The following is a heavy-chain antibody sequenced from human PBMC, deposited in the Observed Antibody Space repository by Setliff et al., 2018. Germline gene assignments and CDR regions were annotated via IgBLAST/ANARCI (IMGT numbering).Heavy chain of an antibody. CDR3: ARDTRVRDSSSVPSDTFDI. V-gene: IGHV4-59*01. D-gene: IGHD2-2*01. CDR2: INYSGTT. CDR1: GGSISTYY. J-gene: IGHJ3*02. Sequence: ATLSLTCSVSGGSISTYYWSWIRQSPGKGLEWIGNINYSGTTNYMSSLKSRVTISIDTPKNHFSLRLSSVTAADTAVYYCARDTRVRDSSSVPSDTFDIWGRGTKVTVSS.